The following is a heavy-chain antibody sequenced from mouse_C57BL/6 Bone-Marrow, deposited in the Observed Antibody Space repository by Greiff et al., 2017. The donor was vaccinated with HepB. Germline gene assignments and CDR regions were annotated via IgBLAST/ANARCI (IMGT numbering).Heavy chain of an antibody. V-gene: IGHV5-12*01. Sequence: EVKLVESGGGLVQPGGSLKLSCAASGFTFSDYYMYWVRQTPEKRLEWVAYISNGGGSTYYPDTVKGRFTISRDNAKNTLYLQMSRLKSEDTAMYYCARLSITTVVVPFDYWGQGTTLTVSS. CDR2: ISNGGGST. J-gene: IGHJ2*01. D-gene: IGHD1-1*01. CDR1: GFTFSDYY. CDR3: ARLSITTVVVPFDY.